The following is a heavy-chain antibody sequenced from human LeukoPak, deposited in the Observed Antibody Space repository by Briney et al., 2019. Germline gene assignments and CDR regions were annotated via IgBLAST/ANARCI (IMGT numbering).Heavy chain of an antibody. J-gene: IGHJ4*02. CDR3: ARANPDYGDFDY. D-gene: IGHD4-17*01. CDR1: GGTFSSYA. CDR2: IIPIFGTA. V-gene: IGHV1-69*13. Sequence: SVKVSCKASGGTFSSYAISWVRQAPGQGLEWMGGIIPIFGTANYAQKFQGRVTITADESTSTAYMELSSLRSEDTAVYYCARANPDYGDFDYWGQGTLVTVSS.